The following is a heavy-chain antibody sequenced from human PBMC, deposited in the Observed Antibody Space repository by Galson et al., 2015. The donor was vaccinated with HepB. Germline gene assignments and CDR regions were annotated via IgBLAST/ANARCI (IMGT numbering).Heavy chain of an antibody. CDR2: ISYEGNKK. D-gene: IGHD3-3*01. CDR3: ARGRGFRGDYDFWSGYRTASRLEGYGMDV. Sequence: SLRLSCAASGFTFSSYTMHWVRQAPGKGLEWVAVISYEGNKKYCADSVKGRFTISRDNSKNTLYLQMNSLGAEDTAVYYCARGRGFRGDYDFWSGYRTASRLEGYGMDVWGQGTTVTVSS. V-gene: IGHV3-30-3*01. CDR1: GFTFSSYT. J-gene: IGHJ6*02.